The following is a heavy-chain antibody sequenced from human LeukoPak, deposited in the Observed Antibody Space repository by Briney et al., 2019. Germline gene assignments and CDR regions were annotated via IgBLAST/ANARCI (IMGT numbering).Heavy chain of an antibody. Sequence: GGSLRLSCAASGFTFSTYSMHWVRQAPGKGLEWVSSIRSGGTYINYADSVKGRFTISRDDAKNSLYLQMNSLRAEDTAVYYCARDGIFDFWGQGTLVTVSS. CDR2: IRSGGTYI. V-gene: IGHV3-21*01. J-gene: IGHJ4*02. CDR1: GFTFSTYS. CDR3: ARDGIFDF.